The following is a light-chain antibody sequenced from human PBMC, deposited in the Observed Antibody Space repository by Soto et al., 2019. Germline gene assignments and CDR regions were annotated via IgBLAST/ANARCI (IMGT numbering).Light chain of an antibody. J-gene: IGKJ1*01. CDR3: QQYNNWPQV. Sequence: EIVLTQSPGTLSLSPGERATLSCRASQSVSSNYLAWYHQKPGQAPKLLIYGASTRATGIPDRISGSGSGTDFTLTVSSLQSEDFAVYCCQQYNNWPQVFGQGTKVDIK. CDR1: QSVSSN. CDR2: GAS. V-gene: IGKV3D-15*01.